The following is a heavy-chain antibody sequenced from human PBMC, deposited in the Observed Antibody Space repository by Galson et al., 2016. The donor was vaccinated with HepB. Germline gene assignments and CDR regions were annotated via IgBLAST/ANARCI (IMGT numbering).Heavy chain of an antibody. D-gene: IGHD6-6*01. CDR1: GYSFTTYW. CDR2: IDPSDSQT. V-gene: IGHV5-10-1*01. J-gene: IGHJ4*02. CDR3: ARHYSSSERFDFDY. Sequence: QSGAEVKKPGESLRISCHGSGYSFTTYWISWVRQMPGKGLEWMGRIDPSDSQTNYSPSFQGHVTISGDKPTRTAYLQWSSLKASDTAIYYCARHYSSSERFDFDYWGQGTLITVSS.